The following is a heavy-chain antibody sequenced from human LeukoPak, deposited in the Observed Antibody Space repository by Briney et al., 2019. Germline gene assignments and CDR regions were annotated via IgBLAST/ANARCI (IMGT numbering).Heavy chain of an antibody. Sequence: HPGGSLRLSCAASGFTFSAYAMTWVRQAPGKGLEWVSTIRLSDTNTYYADSVKGRFTISRDNSKNTLYLQMNSLRAEDTATYYCAKDQGSGYTNYGDYGGQGTLVSVSS. CDR3: AKDQGSGYTNYGDY. J-gene: IGHJ4*02. D-gene: IGHD5-12*01. V-gene: IGHV3-23*01. CDR1: GFTFSAYA. CDR2: IRLSDTNT.